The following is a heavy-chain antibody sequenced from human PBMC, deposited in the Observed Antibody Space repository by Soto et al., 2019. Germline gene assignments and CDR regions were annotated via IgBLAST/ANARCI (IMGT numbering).Heavy chain of an antibody. Sequence: SGPTLVNPTQTLTLTCTFSGFSLSTSGMCVSWIRQPPGKALEWLALIDWDDDKYYSTSLKTRLTISKDTSKNQVVLTMTNMDPVDTATYYCARIPGPVGYYGMDVWGQGTTVTVSS. D-gene: IGHD1-26*01. CDR1: GFSLSTSGMC. CDR3: ARIPGPVGYYGMDV. CDR2: IDWDDDK. V-gene: IGHV2-70*01. J-gene: IGHJ6*02.